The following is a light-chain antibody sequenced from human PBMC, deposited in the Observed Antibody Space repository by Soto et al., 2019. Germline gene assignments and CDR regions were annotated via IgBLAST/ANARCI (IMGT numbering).Light chain of an antibody. CDR1: QSISDW. CDR2: DAS. V-gene: IGKV1-5*01. CDR3: QQYKNYYPT. Sequence: DIQITQSPSTLSASVGDRVTITCRASQSISDWLAWYQQKPGKAPKILIYDASSLESGVPSRFSGSGSGTEFTLTISGLQPDDFAIYYCQQYKNYYPTFGQGTKVDIK. J-gene: IGKJ1*01.